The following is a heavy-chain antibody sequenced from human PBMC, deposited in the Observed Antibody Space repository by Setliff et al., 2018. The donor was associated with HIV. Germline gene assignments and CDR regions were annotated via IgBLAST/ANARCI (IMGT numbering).Heavy chain of an antibody. CDR3: AREGVPAAVMWFDP. CDR2: IYYSGGT. D-gene: IGHD2-2*01. CDR1: GVSVSSVGYY. J-gene: IGHJ5*02. Sequence: PSETLSLTCNVSGVSVSSVGYYWTWIRQRPGKGLEWIGYIYYSGGTKYNPSLKSRVTISIDTSKDQFSLKLSSVTPADTAVYYCAREGVPAAVMWFDPWGQGTLVTVSS. V-gene: IGHV4-61*08.